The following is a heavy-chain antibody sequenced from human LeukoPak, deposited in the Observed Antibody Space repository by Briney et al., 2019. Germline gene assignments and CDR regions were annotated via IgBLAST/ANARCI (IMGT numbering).Heavy chain of an antibody. D-gene: IGHD3-16*02. J-gene: IGHJ4*02. CDR2: INHSGST. CDR3: ARHRKTYDYVWGSYRYTSYYFDY. Sequence: SETLSLTCAVYGGSFSGYYWSWIRQPPGKGLEWIGEINHSGSTNYNPSLKSRVIISVDTSKNQFSLKLSSVTAADTAVYYCARHRKTYDYVWGSYRYTSYYFDYWGQGTLVTVSS. CDR1: GGSFSGYY. V-gene: IGHV4-34*01.